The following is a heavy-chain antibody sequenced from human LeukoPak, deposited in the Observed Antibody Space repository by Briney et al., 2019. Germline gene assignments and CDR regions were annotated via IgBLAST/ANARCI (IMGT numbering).Heavy chain of an antibody. D-gene: IGHD3-10*01. J-gene: IGHJ4*02. CDR3: ARERSYYGSGSYYFDY. V-gene: IGHV3-20*04. Sequence: GGSLRLSCAASGFTFDDYGMSWVRQAPGKGLEWVSGINRNGGSTGYADSVKGRFTISRDNAKNSLYLQMNSLRSEDTALYYCARERSYYGSGSYYFDYWGQGTLVTVSS. CDR1: GFTFDDYG. CDR2: INRNGGST.